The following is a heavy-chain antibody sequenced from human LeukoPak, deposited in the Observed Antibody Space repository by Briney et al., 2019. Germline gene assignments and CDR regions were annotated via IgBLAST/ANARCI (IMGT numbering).Heavy chain of an antibody. CDR3: AKDRKIRGVTAFDY. D-gene: IGHD3-10*01. CDR1: GFTFSGYA. V-gene: IGHV3-23*01. J-gene: IGHJ4*02. Sequence: PGGSLRLSCAASGFTFSGYAMSWVRQAPGKGLEWVSGIGGSDGSTFYADSVKGRFTISRDNSKNTLFLQMNSLRAEDTAVYYCAKDRKIRGVTAFDYWGQGTLVTVSS. CDR2: IGGSDGST.